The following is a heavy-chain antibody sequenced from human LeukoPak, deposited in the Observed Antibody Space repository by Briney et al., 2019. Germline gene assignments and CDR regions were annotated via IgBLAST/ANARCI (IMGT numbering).Heavy chain of an antibody. CDR3: ARDDVSYGMDL. V-gene: IGHV3-38-3*01. D-gene: IGHD5-24*01. J-gene: IGHJ6*02. Sequence: GGSLRLSCAASGFTVSSNEMSWVRQAPGKGLEWVSSISGGSTYYADSVKGRFTISRDNAKNTLYLQMNSLRVEDTAVYHCARDDVSYGMDLWGQGTTVTVSS. CDR1: GFTVSSNE. CDR2: ISGGST.